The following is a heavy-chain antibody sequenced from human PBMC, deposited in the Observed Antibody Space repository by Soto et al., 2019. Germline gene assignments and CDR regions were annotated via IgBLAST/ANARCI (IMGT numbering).Heavy chain of an antibody. CDR1: GFTFSSYS. V-gene: IGHV3-21*01. CDR3: ARADWRAGDAFDI. CDR2: ISSSSSYI. J-gene: IGHJ3*02. D-gene: IGHD3-9*01. Sequence: VQLVESGGGLVKPGGSLRLSCAASGFTFSSYSMNWVRQAPGKGLEWVSSISSSSSYIYYADSVKGRFTISRDNAKNSLYLQMNSLRAEDTAVYYCARADWRAGDAFDIWGQGTMVTVSS.